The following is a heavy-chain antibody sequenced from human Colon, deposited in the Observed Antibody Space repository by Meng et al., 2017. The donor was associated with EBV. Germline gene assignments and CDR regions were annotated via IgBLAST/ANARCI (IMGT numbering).Heavy chain of an antibody. CDR2: IDDSGGT. D-gene: IGHD1-26*01. CDR3: VRGKQDSWELLAY. V-gene: IGHV4-4*02. CDR1: GVSISSNIR. Sequence: QVHLQESGPGLGKPSGTLALTCGVSGVSISSNIRWTLCRQPPGTGLEWTGDIDDSGGTNYHPSLNSRISISLDKSKNHFSLKVNSVTAADTAVYYCVRGKQDSWELLAYWGQGALVTVSS. J-gene: IGHJ4*02.